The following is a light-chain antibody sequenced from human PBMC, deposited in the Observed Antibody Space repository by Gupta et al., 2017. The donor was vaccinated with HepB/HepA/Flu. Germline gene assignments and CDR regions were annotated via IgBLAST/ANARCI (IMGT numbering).Light chain of an antibody. Sequence: EIVMTQSPATLSVSPGERATLSCRASQSVGSNLAWHQQKPGQAPRLLIYAASTRAVGIPARFSGSGSGTEFTLTISSLQSEDFAVYYCQQYNDWPPSFTFGHGTKVDIK. CDR3: QQYNDWPPSFT. CDR2: AAS. J-gene: IGKJ3*01. V-gene: IGKV3-15*01. CDR1: QSVGSN.